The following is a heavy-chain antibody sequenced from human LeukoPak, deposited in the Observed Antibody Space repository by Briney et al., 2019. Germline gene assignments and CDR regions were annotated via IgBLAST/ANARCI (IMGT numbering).Heavy chain of an antibody. V-gene: IGHV3-23*01. D-gene: IGHD3-10*01. J-gene: IGHJ2*01. CDR3: ARDRMGAIMYFDV. Sequence: GGTLRLSCAASGFTFSTYGMSWVRQAPGKGLEWVSAITGSGGRTYYADSVKGRFTISRDNSRDRLYLETNSLRAEDTAVYYCARDRMGAIMYFDVWGRGTLVTVSS. CDR2: ITGSGGRT. CDR1: GFTFSTYG.